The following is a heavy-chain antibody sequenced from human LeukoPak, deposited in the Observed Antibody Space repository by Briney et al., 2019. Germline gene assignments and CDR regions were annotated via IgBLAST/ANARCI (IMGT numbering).Heavy chain of an antibody. J-gene: IGHJ4*02. Sequence: RGESLQISCKGSGYSFPTYWIAWVRQMPGKGLEWTGIIYPGDSDTKYSPSFQGQVTISADKSIDTAYLQWSALKASDTAMYFCARVLGSGPYLYYFDYWGQGTLVTVSS. D-gene: IGHD3-10*01. V-gene: IGHV5-51*01. CDR1: GYSFPTYW. CDR3: ARVLGSGPYLYYFDY. CDR2: IYPGDSDT.